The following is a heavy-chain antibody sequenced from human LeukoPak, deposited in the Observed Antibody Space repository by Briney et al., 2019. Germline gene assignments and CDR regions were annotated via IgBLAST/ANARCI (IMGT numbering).Heavy chain of an antibody. D-gene: IGHD6-6*01. CDR3: AIYSSSPEWFGP. V-gene: IGHV4-59*11. CDR1: GGSISSHY. Sequence: SETLSLMCTVSGGSISSHYWSWIRQPLGKGLEWIGYMFYSGTTNYNPSLKSRVTMSVDTSKNQFSLKLSSVTAADTAVYYSAIYSSSPEWFGPWGQGTLVTVSS. CDR2: MFYSGTT. J-gene: IGHJ5*02.